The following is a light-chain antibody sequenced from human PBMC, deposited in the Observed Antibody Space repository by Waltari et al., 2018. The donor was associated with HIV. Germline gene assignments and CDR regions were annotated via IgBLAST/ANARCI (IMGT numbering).Light chain of an antibody. CDR2: AAS. CDR3: QQSYSTSWT. J-gene: IGKJ1*01. V-gene: IGKV1-39*01. Sequence: DIQMTQSPSSLSASVGDRVTITSRASQDIGNYLNLYQQKPGRAPKVLLYAASSFQSGVPSRFSGSRSGTDFTLTINSLQPEDFATYYCQQSYSTSWTFGPGTKVEI. CDR1: QDIGNY.